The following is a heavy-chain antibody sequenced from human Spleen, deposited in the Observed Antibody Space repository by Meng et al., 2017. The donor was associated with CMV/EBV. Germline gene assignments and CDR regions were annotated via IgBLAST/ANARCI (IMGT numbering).Heavy chain of an antibody. CDR3: ARGGDCSSTSCYWEVDY. CDR2: IRYDGSNK. CDR1: GFTFSSYG. V-gene: IGHV3-30*02. D-gene: IGHD2-2*01. J-gene: IGHJ4*02. Sequence: VGSLRLSCAASGFTFSSYGMHWVRQAPGKGLEWVAFIRYDGSNKYYADSVKGRFTISRDNAKNSLYLQMNSLRAEDTAVYYCARGGDCSSTSCYWEVDYWGQGTLVTVSS.